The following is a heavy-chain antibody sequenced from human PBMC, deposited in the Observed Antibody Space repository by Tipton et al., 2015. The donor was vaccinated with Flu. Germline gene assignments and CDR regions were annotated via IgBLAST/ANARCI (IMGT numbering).Heavy chain of an antibody. J-gene: IGHJ3*01. Sequence: VQLVQSGAEVKKPGESLMISCKTSGYFFTSYWIAWVRQVPGKGLEWMGMIHPDASDTRYSPSFQGHVSMSADKSIRTAYLHVSSLKASDTAMYYCARRIVATIWAFDVWGEGTMVRLSS. CDR1: GYFFTSYW. CDR2: IHPDASDT. V-gene: IGHV5-51*03. CDR3: ARRIVATIWAFDV. D-gene: IGHD5-12*01.